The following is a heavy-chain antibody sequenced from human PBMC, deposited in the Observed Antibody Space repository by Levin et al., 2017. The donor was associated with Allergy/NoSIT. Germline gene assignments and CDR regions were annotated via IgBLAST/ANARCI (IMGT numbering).Heavy chain of an antibody. CDR3: GLSSTWQYYFDY. CDR2: MYGDGTT. J-gene: IGHJ4*02. V-gene: IGHV3-53*01. CDR1: GFPISNHY. D-gene: IGHD2-2*01. Sequence: GESLKISCAVSGFPISNHYMTWVRHVPGKGLEWVSIMYGDGTTYYADSVRGRFTISRDKSKNTLYLQMNSLRAEDTAVFYCGLSSTWQYYFDYWGQGTLVTVSS.